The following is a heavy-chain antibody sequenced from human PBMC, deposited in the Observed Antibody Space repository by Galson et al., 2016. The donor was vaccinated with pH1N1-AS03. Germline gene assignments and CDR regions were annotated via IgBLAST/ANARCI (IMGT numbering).Heavy chain of an antibody. D-gene: IGHD2-2*01. CDR2: ISASGGDT. V-gene: IGHV3-23*01. CDR1: GFMFSTNA. CDR3: AKGGKGYCSSATCFSLSYYYYYYGMDV. J-gene: IGHJ6*02. Sequence: SLRLSCAVSGFMFSTNAMTWVRQAPGKGLEWVSGISASGGDTYYADSVKGRFTVSRDNSKRTLYLQMNSLRADDTAVYYCAKGGKGYCSSATCFSLSYYYYYYGMDVWGQGTTVTVSS.